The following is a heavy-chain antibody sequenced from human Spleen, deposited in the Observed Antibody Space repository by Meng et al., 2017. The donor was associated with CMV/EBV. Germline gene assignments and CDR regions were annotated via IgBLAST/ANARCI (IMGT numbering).Heavy chain of an antibody. CDR1: GGSISSGDYY. V-gene: IGHV4-30-4*08. J-gene: IGHJ4*02. Sequence: SETLSLTCTVSGGSISSGDYYWSWIRQPPGKGLEWIGYIYYSGSTYYNPSLKSRVTISVDTSKNQFSLKLSSVTAADTAVYYCARDARRYSSYFFGYWGLGTLVTVSS. CDR3: ARDARRYSSYFFGY. CDR2: IYYSGST. D-gene: IGHD6-13*01.